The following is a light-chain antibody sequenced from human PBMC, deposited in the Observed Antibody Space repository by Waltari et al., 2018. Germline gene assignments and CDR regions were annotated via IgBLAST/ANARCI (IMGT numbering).Light chain of an antibody. V-gene: IGLV4-69*01. CDR2: VNSDGSH. CDR3: QTWGTGTVV. CDR1: SGPSRHA. J-gene: IGLJ3*02. Sequence: QVVLTQSPSASASLGASAKLTCTLTSGPSRHAIAWPQHQPNKGPRYLMTVNSDGSHNKGDGIPDRFSGSSSGAERYLTISSLQPDDEADYYCQTWGTGTVVFGGGTKLTVL.